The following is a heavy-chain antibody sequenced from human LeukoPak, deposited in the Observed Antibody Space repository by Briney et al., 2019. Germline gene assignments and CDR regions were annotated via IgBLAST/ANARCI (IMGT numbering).Heavy chain of an antibody. D-gene: IGHD1-26*01. CDR3: ARQRYSGSYYGVQWDAFDI. CDR2: IYYSGGT. Sequence: SETLSLTCTVSGGSISSYYWSWIRQPPGKGLEWLGSIYYSGGTYYNPSLKSRVTISVDTSKNQFSLKLSSVTAADTAVFYCARQRYSGSYYGVQWDAFDIWGQGTMVTVSS. V-gene: IGHV4-39*01. J-gene: IGHJ3*02. CDR1: GGSISSYY.